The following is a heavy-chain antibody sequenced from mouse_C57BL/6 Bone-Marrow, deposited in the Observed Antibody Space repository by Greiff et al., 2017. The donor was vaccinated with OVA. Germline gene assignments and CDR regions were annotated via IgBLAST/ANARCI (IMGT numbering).Heavy chain of an antibody. CDR3: TLYGSRMCPYDMGY. V-gene: IGHV14-1*01. CDR1: GFNIQDYY. D-gene: IGHD1-1*01. Sequence: VQPQQSGAELVRPGASVKLSCTASGFNIQDYYMNRVKQRPEQGLEWIGRIDPEEGDTEYAPKFQGKATMTADTFPNTAYLQLSSLTSEDTAVYYCTLYGSRMCPYDMGYWRQGTSVTVSP. CDR2: IDPEEGDT. J-gene: IGHJ4*01.